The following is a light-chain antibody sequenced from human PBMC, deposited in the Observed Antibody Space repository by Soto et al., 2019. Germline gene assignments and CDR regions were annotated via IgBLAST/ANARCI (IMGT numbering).Light chain of an antibody. V-gene: IGKV3-11*01. CDR1: QSVSSY. Sequence: EIVLTQSPGTLSLSPGERATLSCRASQSVSSYLAWYQQKPGQAPRLLIYASTRATGISARFSGSGSGTDFTLTISSLEPEDFAVYYCQQRSNWPVTFGQGTRVEVK. CDR3: QQRSNWPVT. J-gene: IGKJ1*01. CDR2: YAS.